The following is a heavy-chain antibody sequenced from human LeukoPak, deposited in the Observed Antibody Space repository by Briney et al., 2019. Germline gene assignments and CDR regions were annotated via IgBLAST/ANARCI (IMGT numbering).Heavy chain of an antibody. V-gene: IGHV3-30-3*01. CDR3: ARDRGPIGYSYGYYYYYGMDV. D-gene: IGHD5-18*01. CDR2: ISYDGSNK. CDR1: GFTFSSYA. J-gene: IGHJ6*02. Sequence: GGSLRLSCAASGFTFSSYAMHWVRQAPGKGLEWVAVISYDGSNKYYADSVKGRFTISRDNSKNTLYLQMNSLRAEDTAVYYCARDRGPIGYSYGYYYYYGMDVWGQGTTVTVSS.